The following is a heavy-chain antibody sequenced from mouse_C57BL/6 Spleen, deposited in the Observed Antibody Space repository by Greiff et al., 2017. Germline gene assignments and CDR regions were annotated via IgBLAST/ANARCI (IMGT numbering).Heavy chain of an antibody. D-gene: IGHD2-1*01. CDR2: IYPGSGST. V-gene: IGHV1-55*01. J-gene: IGHJ4*01. CDR1: GYTFTSYG. Sequence: QVKLQQSGAELVKPGASVKMSCKASGYTFTSYGISWVKQRPGQGLEWIGDIYPGSGSTYYNEQFKSQDTLTVDTSSSTAYMQLSSLTSEASAVSCCARARRVYYFNYYAMDYWGQGTSVTVSS. CDR3: ARARRVYYFNYYAMDY.